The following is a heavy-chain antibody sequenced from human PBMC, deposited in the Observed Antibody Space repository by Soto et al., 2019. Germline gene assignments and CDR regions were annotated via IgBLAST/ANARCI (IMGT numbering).Heavy chain of an antibody. D-gene: IGHD2-2*01. CDR3: ARDGSPAATRIIYYFDY. Sequence: GGSLRLSCAASGFTFSSYAMHWVRQAPGKGLEWVAVISYDGSNKYYADSVKGRFTISRDNSKNTLYLQMNSLRAEDTAVYYCARDGSPAATRIIYYFDYWGQGTLVTVSS. J-gene: IGHJ4*02. CDR2: ISYDGSNK. CDR1: GFTFSSYA. V-gene: IGHV3-30-3*01.